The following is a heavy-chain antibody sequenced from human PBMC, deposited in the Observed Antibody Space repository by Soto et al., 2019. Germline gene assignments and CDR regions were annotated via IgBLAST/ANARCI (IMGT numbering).Heavy chain of an antibody. J-gene: IGHJ3*02. Sequence: SETLSLTCTVSGGSISSSSYYWGWIRQPPGKGLEWIGSIYYSGSTYYNPSLKSRVTISVDTSKNQFSLKLSSVTAADTFVYYCARLIYDFWSGYYVSFDIWGQGTMVTVSS. D-gene: IGHD3-3*01. CDR3: ARLIYDFWSGYYVSFDI. CDR1: GGSISSSSYY. CDR2: IYYSGST. V-gene: IGHV4-39*01.